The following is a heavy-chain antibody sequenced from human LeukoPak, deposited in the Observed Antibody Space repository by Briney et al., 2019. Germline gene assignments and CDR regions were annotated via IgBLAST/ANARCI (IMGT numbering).Heavy chain of an antibody. D-gene: IGHD3-9*01. CDR3: AKVQVLRYFDWLRFDY. Sequence: GGSLRLSCAASGFTFSSYAMSWVRQALGKGLEWVSAISGSGGSTYYADSVKGRFTISRDSSKNTLYLQMNSLRAEDTAVYYCAKVQVLRYFDWLRFDYWGQGTLVTVSS. CDR2: ISGSGGST. J-gene: IGHJ4*02. CDR1: GFTFSSYA. V-gene: IGHV3-23*01.